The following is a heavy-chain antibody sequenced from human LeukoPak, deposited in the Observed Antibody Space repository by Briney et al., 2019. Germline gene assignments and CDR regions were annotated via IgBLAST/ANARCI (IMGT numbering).Heavy chain of an antibody. CDR3: AKEGSNGDFDY. J-gene: IGHJ4*02. V-gene: IGHV3-30*18. D-gene: IGHD1-26*01. Sequence: GGSLRLSCAASGFTFSSYDMHWVRQAPGKGLEWVTVISYDGSNKYYRDSVKGRFTISRDNSKNTLYLKMNSLRAEDTAVYYCAKEGSNGDFDYWGQGTLVTVSS. CDR1: GFTFSSYD. CDR2: ISYDGSNK.